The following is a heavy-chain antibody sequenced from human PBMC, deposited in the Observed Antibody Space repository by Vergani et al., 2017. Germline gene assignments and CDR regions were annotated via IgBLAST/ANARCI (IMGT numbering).Heavy chain of an antibody. J-gene: IGHJ6*02. D-gene: IGHD3-3*01. CDR1: GGSISSGSYY. Sequence: QVQLQESGPGLVKPSQTLSLTCTVSGGSISSGSYYWSWIRQPAGKGLECIGRIYTSGSTNYNPSRKNRVTISVDTSKNQFSLKLSSVTDADTAVYYCARDQGYFWSPFLGGMDVWGQGTTVTVSS. V-gene: IGHV4-61*02. CDR3: ARDQGYFWSPFLGGMDV. CDR2: IYTSGST.